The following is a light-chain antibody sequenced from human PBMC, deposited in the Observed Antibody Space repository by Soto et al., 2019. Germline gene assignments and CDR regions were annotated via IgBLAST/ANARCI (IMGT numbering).Light chain of an antibody. CDR2: DVS. Sequence: QSVLTQPASVSGSAGQSITISCTGTSSDVGDSNYVSWYQQHPGKAPKVMIYDVSNRPSGVSNRFSGSKSGNTASLTISGLQAEDEADYYCSSYTSSSTRVFGGGTKLTVL. CDR3: SSYTSSSTRV. V-gene: IGLV2-14*01. CDR1: SSDVGDSNY. J-gene: IGLJ3*02.